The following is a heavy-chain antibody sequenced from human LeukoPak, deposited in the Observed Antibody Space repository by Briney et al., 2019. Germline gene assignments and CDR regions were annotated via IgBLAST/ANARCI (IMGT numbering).Heavy chain of an antibody. CDR2: INTNTGNP. Sequence: ASVKVSCKASGYTFTSYAMNWVRQAAGQGLGGMGWINTNTGNPTYAQGFTGRFVFSLDTSVSTAYLQISGLTAEDTAVYYCASEGAAAYNLASWGQGNLVTASS. V-gene: IGHV7-4-1*02. CDR1: GYTFTSYA. D-gene: IGHD2-2*01. J-gene: IGHJ5*01. CDR3: ASEGAAAYNLAS.